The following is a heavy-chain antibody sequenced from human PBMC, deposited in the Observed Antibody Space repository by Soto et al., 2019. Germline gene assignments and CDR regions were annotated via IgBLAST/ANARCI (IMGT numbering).Heavy chain of an antibody. CDR3: ARAPQGYYDSSGYYYYY. CDR2: INPSSGST. CDR1: GYTFTSYY. Sequence: GASVKVSCKASGYTFTSYYMHWVRQAPGQGLEWMGIINPSSGSTSYAQKFQGRVTMTRDTSTSTVYMELSSLRSEDTAVYYCARAPQGYYDSSGYYYYYWGQGTLVTVSS. V-gene: IGHV1-46*03. D-gene: IGHD3-22*01. J-gene: IGHJ4*02.